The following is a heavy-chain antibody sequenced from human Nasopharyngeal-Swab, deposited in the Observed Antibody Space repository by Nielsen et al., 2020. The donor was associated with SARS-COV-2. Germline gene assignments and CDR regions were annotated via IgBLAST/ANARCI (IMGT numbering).Heavy chain of an antibody. Sequence: SCTVSGGSISSGGYYWSWIRQHPGKGLEWIGYIYYSGSTYYNPSLKSRVTISVDTSKNQFSLKMSSVTAADTAVYYCARDVGYCSGGSCYSSDAFDIWGQGTMVTVSS. V-gene: IGHV4-31*02. D-gene: IGHD2-15*01. CDR3: ARDVGYCSGGSCYSSDAFDI. J-gene: IGHJ3*02. CDR1: GGSISSGGYY. CDR2: IYYSGST.